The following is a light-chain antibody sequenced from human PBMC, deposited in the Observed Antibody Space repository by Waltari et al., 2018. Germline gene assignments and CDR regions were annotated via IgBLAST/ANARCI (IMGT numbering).Light chain of an antibody. J-gene: IGKJ4*01. Sequence: ERVMMQSPATLSVSPGERATLSCRASQSVKNNLAWYQQKPGQAPSLLIYAGSTRATGVPARFSGSGSGTEFTLTISSLQSEDFAVYYCQQYDRWPPLTFGGGTKVEIK. CDR3: QQYDRWPPLT. CDR1: QSVKNN. CDR2: AGS. V-gene: IGKV3-15*01.